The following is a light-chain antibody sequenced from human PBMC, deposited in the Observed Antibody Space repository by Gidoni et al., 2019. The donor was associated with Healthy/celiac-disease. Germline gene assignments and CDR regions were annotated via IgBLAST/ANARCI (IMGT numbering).Light chain of an antibody. CDR1: QDISNY. CDR3: QQYDNLPPDT. Sequence: DIQMTQSPSSLSASVGDRVTITCQASQDISNYLNWYQQKPGKAPKLLIYDASNLETGVPSRFSGSGSGTDFTFTISSLQPEDIATYYCQQYDNLPPDTFXQXTKLEIK. J-gene: IGKJ2*01. CDR2: DAS. V-gene: IGKV1-33*01.